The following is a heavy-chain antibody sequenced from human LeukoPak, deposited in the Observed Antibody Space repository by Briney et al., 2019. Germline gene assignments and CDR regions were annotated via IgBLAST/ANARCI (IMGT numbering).Heavy chain of an antibody. CDR2: ISNSGSTK. Sequence: GGSLRLSCGASGLFFSNYEMNWVRQAPGKGLEWVSYISNSGSTKYYADSVKGRFTISRDNANNSLYLQMNSLRAEDTAVYYCARVDTMGFDYWGQGTLVTVSS. J-gene: IGHJ4*02. CDR3: ARVDTMGFDY. CDR1: GLFFSNYE. D-gene: IGHD3-10*01. V-gene: IGHV3-48*03.